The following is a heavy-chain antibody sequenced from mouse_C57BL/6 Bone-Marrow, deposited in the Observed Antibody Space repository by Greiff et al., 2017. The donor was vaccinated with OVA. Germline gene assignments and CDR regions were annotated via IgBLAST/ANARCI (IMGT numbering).Heavy chain of an antibody. Sequence: EVMLVESGGGLVKPGGSLTLSCAASGFTFSDYGMHWVRQAPEKGLEWVAYLSSGSSTIYYAATVKGRFTLSRDKTKKTLFLQKTSLRSEDTAMYYCARDGGNYVDYWGQGTTLTVSS. D-gene: IGHD2-3*01. J-gene: IGHJ2*01. CDR2: LSSGSSTI. V-gene: IGHV5-17*01. CDR3: ARDGGNYVDY. CDR1: GFTFSDYG.